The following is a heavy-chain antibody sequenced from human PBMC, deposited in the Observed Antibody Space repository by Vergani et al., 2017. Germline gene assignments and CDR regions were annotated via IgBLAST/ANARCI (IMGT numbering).Heavy chain of an antibody. CDR2: IQFDGSNQ. J-gene: IGHJ4*02. CDR1: GCTLSNYD. D-gene: IGHD3-16*01. V-gene: IGHV3-30*02. Sequence: QVQLVESGGGVVQRGGSLRLSCATSGCTLSNYDMQWIRQGPGKGPEFVAFIQFDGSNQYYADSVKGRFTLSRDFSKNTLYLQMNSLRTDDTATYYCAKHFRGWGIDYWGQGTQVIVSS. CDR3: AKHFRGWGIDY.